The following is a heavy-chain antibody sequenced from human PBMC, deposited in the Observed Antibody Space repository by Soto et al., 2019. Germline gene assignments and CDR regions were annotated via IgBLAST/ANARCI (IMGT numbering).Heavy chain of an antibody. J-gene: IGHJ5*02. CDR1: GVTFSSYS. Sequence: GGSLRLSCAASGVTFSSYSMNWVRQAPGKGLEWVSSISSSSSYIYYADSVKGRFTISRDNAKNSLYLQMNSLRAEDTAVYYCARESIAVAGTGNWFDPWGQGTLVTVSS. CDR3: ARESIAVAGTGNWFDP. D-gene: IGHD6-19*01. CDR2: ISSSSSYI. V-gene: IGHV3-21*01.